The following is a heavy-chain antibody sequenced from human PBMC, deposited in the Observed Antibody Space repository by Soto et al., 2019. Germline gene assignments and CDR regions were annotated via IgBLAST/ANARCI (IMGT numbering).Heavy chain of an antibody. CDR3: ARRDPGTIVDY. D-gene: IGHD1-7*01. CDR2: IYRTGIT. V-gene: IGHV4-4*02. J-gene: IGHJ4*02. Sequence: PSQTLSLTCAVSGCSFTSNNWWTWVRQPPGQGLEWIGEIYRTGITNYNPSLKSRVTISLDKSENQFSLKVTSLTAADTAVYYCARRDPGTIVDYWGQGTLVTGSS. CDR1: GCSFTSNNW.